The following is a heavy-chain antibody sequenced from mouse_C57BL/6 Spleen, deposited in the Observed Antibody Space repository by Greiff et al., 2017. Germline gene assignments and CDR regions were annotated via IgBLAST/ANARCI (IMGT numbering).Heavy chain of an antibody. D-gene: IGHD3-2*02. J-gene: IGHJ4*01. Sequence: QVQLQQPGAELVKPGASVKLSCKASGYTFTSYWMHWVKQRPGQGLEWIGMIHPNSGSTNDNEKFKSKATLTVDKSSSTAYMQLSSLTSEDSAVYYCARTAQAIYYAMDYWGQGTSVTVSS. V-gene: IGHV1-64*01. CDR2: IHPNSGST. CDR3: ARTAQAIYYAMDY. CDR1: GYTFTSYW.